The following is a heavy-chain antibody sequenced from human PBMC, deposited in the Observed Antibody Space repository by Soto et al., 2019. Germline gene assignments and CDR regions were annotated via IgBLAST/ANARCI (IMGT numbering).Heavy chain of an antibody. CDR1: GFNFSNYA. D-gene: IGHD3-3*01. Sequence: EVQLLESGGDFKQPGGSLRLSCEGSGFNFSNYALNWVRQAPGKRLEWVSVISGNSGTTYYAASVKGRFTISRDNSKKALYLQMNSLRADDTAVYYCAKGRASTVFGVITPFHSWGQGTLVTVSS. J-gene: IGHJ4*02. V-gene: IGHV3-23*01. CDR2: ISGNSGTT. CDR3: AKGRASTVFGVITPFHS.